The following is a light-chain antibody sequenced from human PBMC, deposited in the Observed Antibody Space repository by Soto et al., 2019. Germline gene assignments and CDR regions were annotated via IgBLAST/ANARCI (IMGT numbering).Light chain of an antibody. Sequence: DIQMTQSPSTLSASVGDRVTITCRASQSISRWLAWYQQKPGEAPKLLIHGASSLESGVPSRFSGGGSGTEFTLTISRLQSDDFATYYCLQYHRYRTFGEGTKVEIK. J-gene: IGKJ4*02. CDR2: GAS. CDR1: QSISRW. CDR3: LQYHRYRT. V-gene: IGKV1-5*01.